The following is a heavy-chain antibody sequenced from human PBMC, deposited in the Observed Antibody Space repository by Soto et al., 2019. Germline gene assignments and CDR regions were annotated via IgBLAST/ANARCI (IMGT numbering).Heavy chain of an antibody. V-gene: IGHV1-69*01. J-gene: IGHJ3*02. CDR1: GFTFSSYA. Sequence: QVQLVESGGGVVQPGRSLRLSCAASGFTFSSYAISWVRQAPGQGLEWMGGIIPIFGTANYAQKFQGRVTITADESTSTAYMELSSLRSEDTAVYYCARGHTVLEKAHAFDIWGQGTMVTVSS. D-gene: IGHD1-1*01. CDR2: IIPIFGTA. CDR3: ARGHTVLEKAHAFDI.